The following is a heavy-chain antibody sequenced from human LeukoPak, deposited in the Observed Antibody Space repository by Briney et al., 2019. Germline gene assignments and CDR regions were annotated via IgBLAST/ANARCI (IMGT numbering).Heavy chain of an antibody. CDR3: ARDLAAGGTYPHY. J-gene: IGHJ4*02. Sequence: GGSLRLSCAASGFTVSSNYRSWVRQAPGKGPEWVSVIYGGGSTYYADSVKGRFTISRDNSKNTLYLQMNSLRAEDTAVHYCARDLAAGGTYPHYWGQGTLVTVSS. CDR2: IYGGGST. V-gene: IGHV3-53*01. CDR1: GFTVSSNY. D-gene: IGHD6-13*01.